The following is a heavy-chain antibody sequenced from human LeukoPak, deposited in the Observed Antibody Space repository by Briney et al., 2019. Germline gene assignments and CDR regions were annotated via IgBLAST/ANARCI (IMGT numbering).Heavy chain of an antibody. CDR3: ARGRRYGYCSSTSCSPRGVYFDY. J-gene: IGHJ4*02. D-gene: IGHD2-2*03. CDR2: INHSGST. CDR1: GGSFSGYY. V-gene: IGHV4-34*01. Sequence: PSETLSLTCAGYGGSFSGYYWSWIRQPPGKGLEWIGEINHSGSTNYNPSLKSRVTISVDTSKNQFSLKLSSVTAADTAVYYCARGRRYGYCSSTSCSPRGVYFDYWGQGTLVTVSS.